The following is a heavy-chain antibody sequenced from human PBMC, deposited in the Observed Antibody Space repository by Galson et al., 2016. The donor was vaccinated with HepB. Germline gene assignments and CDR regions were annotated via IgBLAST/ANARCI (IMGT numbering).Heavy chain of an antibody. V-gene: IGHV5-51*01. D-gene: IGHD6-19*01. CDR1: GYNFASSW. J-gene: IGHJ2*01. CDR3: AGMQWLVDWYLDL. Sequence: QSGAEVKKPGESLQISCNGSGYNFASSWIVWVRQRPGKGMEWMGIIYPGDSDTRYSSSFQGQVTISADKSISTAYLEWSSLEASDSAVYYCAGMQWLVDWYLDLWGQGTLVTVSS. CDR2: IYPGDSDT.